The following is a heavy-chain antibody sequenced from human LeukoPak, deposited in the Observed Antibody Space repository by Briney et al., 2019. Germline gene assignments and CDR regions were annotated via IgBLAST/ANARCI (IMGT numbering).Heavy chain of an antibody. J-gene: IGHJ4*02. CDR1: GFTFSSYS. CDR3: ARGTWIQLWLIDY. V-gene: IGHV3-21*01. Sequence: GGSLRLSCAVSGFTFSSYSMNWVRQAPGKGLEWVSSISSSSSYIYYADSVKGRFTISRDNAKNSLYLQMNSLRAEDTAVYYCARGTWIQLWLIDYWGQGTLVTVSS. CDR2: ISSSSSYI. D-gene: IGHD5-18*01.